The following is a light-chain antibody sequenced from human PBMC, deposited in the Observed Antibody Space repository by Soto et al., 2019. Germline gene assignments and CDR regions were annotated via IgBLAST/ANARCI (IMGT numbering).Light chain of an antibody. V-gene: IGKV1-33*01. CDR3: RQYDNLPYT. Sequence: DFQMTQSPYSRSAYVGDRVIITCHASRDITNFINWYQHKPGKPPILLIYDAVKLERGVPSKFSGTGSGTEFTLIINNLQPEDIATYYCRQYDNLPYTFGQGTKLEIK. J-gene: IGKJ2*01. CDR1: RDITNF. CDR2: DAV.